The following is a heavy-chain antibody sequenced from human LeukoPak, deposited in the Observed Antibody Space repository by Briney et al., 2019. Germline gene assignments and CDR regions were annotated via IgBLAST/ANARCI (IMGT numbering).Heavy chain of an antibody. D-gene: IGHD3-16*01. Sequence: GGSLRLSCAASGFTFSNYGMHWVRQAPGKGLEWLAFMRYDGSNTHYADSVKGRFTISRDNSKNTLYLQMNSLRAEDTAVFYCAKDRDDYVWGSYLGAFDIWGQGTMVTVSS. CDR3: AKDRDDYVWGSYLGAFDI. J-gene: IGHJ3*02. V-gene: IGHV3-30*02. CDR2: MRYDGSNT. CDR1: GFTFSNYG.